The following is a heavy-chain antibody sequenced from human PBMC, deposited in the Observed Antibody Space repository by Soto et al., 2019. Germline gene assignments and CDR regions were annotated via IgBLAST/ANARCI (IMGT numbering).Heavy chain of an antibody. CDR1: GFTISGNA. J-gene: IGHJ6*03. CDR3: ARDLSWGSKWYYYMDV. CDR2: ISSSSTNI. Sequence: EVQLVGSGGGLVQPGGSLRLSCAASGFTISGNAMNWVRQAPGRGLEWVSYISSSSTNIHYADSVRGRFTISRDNAKNSLYLQMNSLRDEDTAVYRCARDLSWGSKWYYYMDVWGKGTTLTVSS. D-gene: IGHD3-16*01. V-gene: IGHV3-48*02.